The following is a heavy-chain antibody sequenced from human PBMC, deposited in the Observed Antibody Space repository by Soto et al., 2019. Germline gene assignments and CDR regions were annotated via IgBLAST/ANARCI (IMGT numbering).Heavy chain of an antibody. CDR2: IYSGGST. CDR1: GFTVSSNY. J-gene: IGHJ4*02. Sequence: GESLKISCAASGFTVSSNYMSWVRQAPGKGLEWVSVIYSGGSTYYADSVKGRFTISRHNSKNTLYLQMNSLRAEDTVVYYCARDEPNWYYFDYWGQGTLVTVSS. CDR3: ARDEPNWYYFDY. D-gene: IGHD7-27*01. V-gene: IGHV3-53*04.